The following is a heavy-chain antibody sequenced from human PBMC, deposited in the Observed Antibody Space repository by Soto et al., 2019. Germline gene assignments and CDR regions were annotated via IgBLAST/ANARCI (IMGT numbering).Heavy chain of an antibody. D-gene: IGHD2-15*01. J-gene: IGHJ6*02. CDR1: GFTFSSYA. V-gene: IGHV3-23*01. CDR3: AKSGDCSGGSCYPLQYYYYGMDV. Sequence: PGGSLRLSCAASGFTFSSYAMSWVRQAPGKGLEWVSAISGSGGSTYYADSVKGRFTISRDNSKNTLYLQMNSLRAEDTAVYYCAKSGDCSGGSCYPLQYYYYGMDVWGQGTTVTVSS. CDR2: ISGSGGST.